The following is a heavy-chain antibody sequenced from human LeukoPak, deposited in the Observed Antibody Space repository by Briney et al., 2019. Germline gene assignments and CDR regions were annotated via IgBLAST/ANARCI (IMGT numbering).Heavy chain of an antibody. CDR3: ARDDYYYYMDV. CDR2: IYTSGST. Sequence: SSETLSLTCTVSGGSISSGSYYWSWIRQPAGKGLEWIGRIYTSGSTNYNPSLKSRVTISVDTSKNQFSLKLSSVTAADTAVYYCARDDYYYYMDVWGKGTTVTVSS. CDR1: GGSISSGSYY. J-gene: IGHJ6*03. V-gene: IGHV4-61*02.